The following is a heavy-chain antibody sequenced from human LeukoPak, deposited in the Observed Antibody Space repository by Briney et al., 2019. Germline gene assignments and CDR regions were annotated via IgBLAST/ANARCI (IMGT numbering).Heavy chain of an antibody. CDR2: ISYDGSNK. Sequence: GGSLRLSCAASGFTFSSYAMHWVRQAPGKGLEWVAVISYDGSNKYYADSVKGRFTISRDDSKNTLCLQMNSLRAEDTAVYYCASLNIAVAGTFDYRGQGTLVTVSS. V-gene: IGHV3-30-3*01. CDR3: ASLNIAVAGTFDY. J-gene: IGHJ4*02. D-gene: IGHD6-19*01. CDR1: GFTFSSYA.